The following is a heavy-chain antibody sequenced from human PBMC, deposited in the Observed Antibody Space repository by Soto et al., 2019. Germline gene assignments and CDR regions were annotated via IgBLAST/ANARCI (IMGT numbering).Heavy chain of an antibody. J-gene: IGHJ5*02. CDR3: ARDKDTAMVTGWFDR. CDR1: GFTFSSYA. Sequence: QVQLVESGGGVVQPGRSLRLSCAASGFTFSSYAMHWVRQAPCKGLELVAVISYDGSNKYYADSVKGRFSSSRDNSKNTMDLKMNSLRAEDTAVYYCARDKDTAMVTGWFDRWGQGTLVTVSS. D-gene: IGHD5-18*01. CDR2: ISYDGSNK. V-gene: IGHV3-30-3*01.